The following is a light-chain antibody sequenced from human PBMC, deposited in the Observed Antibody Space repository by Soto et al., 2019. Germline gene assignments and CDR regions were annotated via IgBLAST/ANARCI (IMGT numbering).Light chain of an antibody. V-gene: IGLV2-14*01. CDR1: SSDVGGYNY. CDR2: EVS. Sequence: QSALTQPASVSGSPGQSITISCTGTSSDVGGYNYVSWYQQHPGKAPKLLIYEVSNRPSGVSNRFFGSKSGNTASLTLSGLQTEDEADYYCSSFTSINTWVFGGGTKLTVL. J-gene: IGLJ3*02. CDR3: SSFTSINTWV.